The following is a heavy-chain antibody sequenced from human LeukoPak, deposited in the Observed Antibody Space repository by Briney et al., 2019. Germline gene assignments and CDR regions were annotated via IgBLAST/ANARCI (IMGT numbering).Heavy chain of an antibody. D-gene: IGHD5-24*01. Sequence: ASVKVSCKASGYTFTGYYIHWVRQAPGQGLEWMGWINPISGGTNYAEKFQGRVTTTRDTSINTAHMEVTRLTSDDTAVYYCAREDGSFDYWGQGTLVIVSS. CDR3: AREDGSFDY. CDR2: INPISGGT. J-gene: IGHJ4*02. V-gene: IGHV1-2*02. CDR1: GYTFTGYY.